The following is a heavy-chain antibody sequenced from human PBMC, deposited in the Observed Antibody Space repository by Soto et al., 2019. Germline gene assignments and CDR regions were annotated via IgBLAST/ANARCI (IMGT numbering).Heavy chain of an antibody. CDR2: VSHSGVT. D-gene: IGHD3-10*01. J-gene: IGHJ4*02. CDR3: ARDLGSGGDSDY. V-gene: IGHV4-38-2*02. Sequence: SETLSLTCAVSGFSIGSAYYWGWIRQPPGEGLEWIASVSHSGVTHYNPSLGSRLTISLDTSKNQFSLRLTSVTAADAAVYYCARDLGSGGDSDYWGQGTLVTVSS. CDR1: GFSIGSAYY.